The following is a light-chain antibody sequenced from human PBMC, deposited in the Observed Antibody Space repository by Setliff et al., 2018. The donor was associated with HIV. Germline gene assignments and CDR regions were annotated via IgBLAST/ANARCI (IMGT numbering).Light chain of an antibody. J-gene: IGLJ2*01. V-gene: IGLV1-47*01. CDR3: ASWDDSLSVVA. CDR2: STN. CDR1: GSNIGSNY. Sequence: SALTQPPSASGTPGQRISISCSGGGSNIGSNYVYWYQQLPGTAPKLLIFSTNERPSGVPDRFSGTKSGASASLAISGLRSEDEADYYCASWDDSLSVVAFGGGTKVTV.